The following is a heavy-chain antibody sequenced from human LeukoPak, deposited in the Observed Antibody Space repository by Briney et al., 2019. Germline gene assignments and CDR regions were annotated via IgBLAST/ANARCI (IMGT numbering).Heavy chain of an antibody. Sequence: GTSLSLSCAASGFTFSSYAMHWVRQAPGKGLEWLAVVSAHGLDKFYASSVRGRFTISKDTSKNTLSLQMNSLRSDDSGVYYCARAFTPGIRKALWIGDSLWDQGTLVTVSS. CDR3: ARAFTPGIRKALWIGDSL. V-gene: IGHV3-30*01. D-gene: IGHD3-10*01. CDR1: GFTFSSYA. J-gene: IGHJ4*02. CDR2: VSAHGLDK.